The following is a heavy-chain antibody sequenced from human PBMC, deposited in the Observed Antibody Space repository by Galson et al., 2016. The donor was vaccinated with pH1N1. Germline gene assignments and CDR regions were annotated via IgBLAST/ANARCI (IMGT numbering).Heavy chain of an antibody. D-gene: IGHD3-22*01. Sequence: SVKVSCKASGYSFSNYYIHWVRQAPGQGLEWMGWINPNSGGTNYAQKFQGRVTMIRDASTTTGYMELSRLTSDDTAVYYCAKDRNNYDSSGYYTYYYYGLDVWGQGTTVIVSS. J-gene: IGHJ6*02. CDR3: AKDRNNYDSSGYYTYYYYGLDV. V-gene: IGHV1-2*02. CDR1: GYSFSNYY. CDR2: INPNSGGT.